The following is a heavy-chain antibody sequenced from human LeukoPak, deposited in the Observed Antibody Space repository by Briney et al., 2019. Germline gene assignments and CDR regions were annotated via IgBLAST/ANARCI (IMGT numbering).Heavy chain of an antibody. CDR1: GSTFSSYA. Sequence: PGRSLRLSCAASGSTFSSYAMHWVRQAPGKGLEWVAVISYDGSNKYYADSVKGRFTISRDNSKNTLYLQMNSLRAEDTAVYYCARDGRQQLVRAYFDYWGQGTLVTVSS. CDR2: ISYDGSNK. CDR3: ARDGRQQLVRAYFDY. J-gene: IGHJ4*02. D-gene: IGHD6-13*01. V-gene: IGHV3-30*04.